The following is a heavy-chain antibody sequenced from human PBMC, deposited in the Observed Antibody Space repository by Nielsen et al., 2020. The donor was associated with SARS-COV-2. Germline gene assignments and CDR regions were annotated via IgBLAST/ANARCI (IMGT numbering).Heavy chain of an antibody. D-gene: IGHD4-11*01. Sequence: GGSLRLSCAASGFSVSNNYMTWFRQAPGKGLEWVASVSSSSAYIFYADSVKGRFTVSRDNARDSLSLQMNSLGAEDTAVYYCARDRHYTIPFDYWGQGALVTVSA. V-gene: IGHV3-21*01. CDR2: VSSSSAYI. J-gene: IGHJ4*02. CDR3: ARDRHYTIPFDY. CDR1: GFSVSNNY.